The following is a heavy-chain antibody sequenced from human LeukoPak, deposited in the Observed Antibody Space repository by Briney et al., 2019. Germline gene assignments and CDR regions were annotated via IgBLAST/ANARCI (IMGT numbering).Heavy chain of an antibody. J-gene: IGHJ4*02. V-gene: IGHV4-38-2*02. CDR3: ARDADAQQQLVGFDY. CDR2: IYHSGST. CDR1: GYSISSGYY. Sequence: PSETLSLTYAVSGYSISSGYYWGWIRQPPGKGLEWIGSIYHSGSTYYNPSLKSRVTISVDTSKNQFSLKLSSVTAADTAVYYCARDADAQQQLVGFDYWGQGTLVTVSS. D-gene: IGHD6-13*01.